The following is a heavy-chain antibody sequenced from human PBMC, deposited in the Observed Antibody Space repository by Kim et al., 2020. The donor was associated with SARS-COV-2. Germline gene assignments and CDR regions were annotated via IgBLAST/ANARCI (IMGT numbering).Heavy chain of an antibody. CDR1: GGSFSAYY. CDR3: ARARGYYIISLYYYYAMDV. D-gene: IGHD3-3*01. CDR2: INHSGST. J-gene: IGHJ6*02. Sequence: SETLSLTCAVYGGSFSAYYWSWIRQPPGKGLEWIGEINHSGSTNYNPSLKSRVTISVDTSKNQFSLKLSSVTAADTAVYYCARARGYYIISLYYYYAMDVWGQGTTVTVSS. V-gene: IGHV4-34*01.